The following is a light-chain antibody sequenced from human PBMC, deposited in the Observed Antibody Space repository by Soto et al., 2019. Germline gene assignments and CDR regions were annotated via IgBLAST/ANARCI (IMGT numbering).Light chain of an antibody. CDR2: GAS. CDR3: QQYGSSPGT. Sequence: EIVLTQSPGTLSLSPGERATLSCRASQSVRSSYLAWYQQKPGQAPRLLISGASSRATGIPDRFSGSGSGTEFTLTISILEPEDFAVYYCQQYGSSPGTFGQGTKVEIK. V-gene: IGKV3-20*01. CDR1: QSVRSSY. J-gene: IGKJ1*01.